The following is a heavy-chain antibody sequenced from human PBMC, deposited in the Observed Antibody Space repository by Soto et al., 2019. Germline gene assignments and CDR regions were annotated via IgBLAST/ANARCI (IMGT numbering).Heavy chain of an antibody. V-gene: IGHV3-9*01. Sequence: GGSLRLSCAASGFTFDDYAMHWVRQAPGKGLEWVSGISWNSGSIGYADSVKGRFTISRDNAKNSLYLQMNSLRAEDTALYYCAKGGVGYSSSSDYWGQGTLVTVSS. CDR1: GFTFDDYA. CDR3: AKGGVGYSSSSDY. D-gene: IGHD6-13*01. J-gene: IGHJ4*02. CDR2: ISWNSGSI.